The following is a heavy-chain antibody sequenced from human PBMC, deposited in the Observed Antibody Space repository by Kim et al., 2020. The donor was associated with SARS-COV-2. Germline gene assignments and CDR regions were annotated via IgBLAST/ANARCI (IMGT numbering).Heavy chain of an antibody. D-gene: IGHD3-22*01. J-gene: IGHJ4*02. CDR1: GFTFSSYA. CDR2: ISYDGSNK. V-gene: IGHV3-30*04. Sequence: GGSLRLSCAASGFTFSSYAMHWVRQAPGKGLEWVAVISYDGSNKYYADSVKGRFTISRDNSKNTLYLQMNSLRAEDTAVYYCASMGQSDSSGYYHRPFDYWGQGTLVTVSS. CDR3: ASMGQSDSSGYYHRPFDY.